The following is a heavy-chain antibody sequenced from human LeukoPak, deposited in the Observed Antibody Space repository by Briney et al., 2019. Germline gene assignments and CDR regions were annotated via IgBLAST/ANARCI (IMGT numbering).Heavy chain of an antibody. Sequence: SETLSLTCTVSGGSISSSSYYWGWIRQPPGKGLEWIGSIYYSGSTYYNPSLKSRVTISVDTSKNQFSLKLSSVTAADTAVYYCARDLSYGLSIFGYWGQGTLVTVSS. J-gene: IGHJ4*02. V-gene: IGHV4-39*07. CDR1: GGSISSSSYY. D-gene: IGHD5-18*01. CDR3: ARDLSYGLSIFGY. CDR2: IYYSGST.